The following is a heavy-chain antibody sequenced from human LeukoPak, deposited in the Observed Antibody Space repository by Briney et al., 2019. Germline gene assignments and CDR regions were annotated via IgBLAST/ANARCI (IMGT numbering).Heavy chain of an antibody. J-gene: IGHJ4*02. Sequence: PGGSLRLSCAASGFTFSSYAMSWVRQAPGKGLEWVSAISGSGGSTYYADSVKGRFTISRDNSKNTLYLQMNSPRAEDTAVYYCAKAFLRIAAAEIDYWGQGTLVTVSS. CDR3: AKAFLRIAAAEIDY. D-gene: IGHD6-13*01. V-gene: IGHV3-23*01. CDR2: ISGSGGST. CDR1: GFTFSSYA.